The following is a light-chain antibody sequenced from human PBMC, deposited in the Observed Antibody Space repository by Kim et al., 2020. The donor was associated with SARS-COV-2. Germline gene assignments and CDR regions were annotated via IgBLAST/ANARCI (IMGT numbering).Light chain of an antibody. J-gene: IGKJ4*01. CDR3: QQLNAFPLT. CDR2: STS. CDR1: ENIGSW. V-gene: IGKV1-12*01. Sequence: DIQMTQSPSSVSASVGDRVTIICRASENIGSWLAWYQQKPGKAPSLLIYSTSTLHSGVPSRFSGSGSGTDFTLTVSSLQPEDSAVYYCQQLNAFPLTFGGGTKVDIK.